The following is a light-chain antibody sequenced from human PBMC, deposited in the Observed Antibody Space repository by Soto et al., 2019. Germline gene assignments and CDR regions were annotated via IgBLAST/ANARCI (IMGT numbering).Light chain of an antibody. CDR3: QQYNNWPLT. CDR2: GAS. CDR1: QSISSN. J-gene: IGKJ4*01. V-gene: IGKV3-15*01. Sequence: EIVMTXSPDXLSXSPGERATLSCRASQSISSNLAWYQQKPGQAPRLLIYGASARATGIPARFSGSGSGTEFTLTISSLQSEDFAVYYCQQYNNWPLTFGGGTKVEIK.